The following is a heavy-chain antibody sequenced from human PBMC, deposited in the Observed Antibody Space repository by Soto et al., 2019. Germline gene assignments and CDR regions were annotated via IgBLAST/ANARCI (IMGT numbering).Heavy chain of an antibody. J-gene: IGHJ6*03. D-gene: IGHD2-2*01. V-gene: IGHV3-21*01. CDR1: GFTFSSYS. CDR3: ARGRGCSSTSCYAGYYYYYMDV. Sequence: GGSLRLSCAASGFTFSSYSMNWVRQAPGKGLEWVSSISSSSSYIYYADSVKGRFTISRDNAKNSLYLQMNSLRAEDTAVYYCARGRGCSSTSCYAGYYYYYMDVWGKGTTVTVSS. CDR2: ISSSSSYI.